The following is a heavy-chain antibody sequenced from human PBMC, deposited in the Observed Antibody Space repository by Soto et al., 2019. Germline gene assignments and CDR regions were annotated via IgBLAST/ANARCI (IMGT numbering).Heavy chain of an antibody. CDR2: VSHDGSRK. J-gene: IGHJ4*02. CDR1: GFTFRDHG. D-gene: IGHD2-21*01. CDR3: AKLFDLGGLEDY. V-gene: IGHV3-30*18. Sequence: QVQLVESGGGVVQPGTSLRLSCAASGFTFRDHGMHWVRQAPGKGLDWVAVVSHDGSRKYYADSVKGRFSVSRDNSNNMAYLQMNSLRLEDTAMYYCAKLFDLGGLEDYLGQGTLVTFSS.